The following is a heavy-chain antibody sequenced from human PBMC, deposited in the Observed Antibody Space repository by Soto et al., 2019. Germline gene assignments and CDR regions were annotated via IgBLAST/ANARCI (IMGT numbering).Heavy chain of an antibody. V-gene: IGHV1-69*13. CDR2: IIPIFGTA. CDR3: ASFGVPRRSGGSKNVDY. J-gene: IGHJ4*02. D-gene: IGHD2-15*01. CDR1: GGTFSSYA. Sequence: ASVKVSCKASGGTFSSYAISWVRQAPGQGLEWMGGIIPIFGTANYAQKFQGRVTITADESTSTAYMELSSLRSEDTAVYYCASFGVPRRSGGSKNVDYWGQGTLVTVSS.